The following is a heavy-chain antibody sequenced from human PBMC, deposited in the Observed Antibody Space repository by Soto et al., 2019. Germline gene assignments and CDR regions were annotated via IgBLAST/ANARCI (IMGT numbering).Heavy chain of an antibody. CDR3: ARDRRVEMATLEY. CDR1: GGSISSGDYY. V-gene: IGHV4-30-4*02. D-gene: IGHD2-15*01. J-gene: IGHJ4*02. Sequence: PSDTLYLTCIVCGGSISSGDYYWSWIRQPPGKGLEWIGYIYYSGSTYYNPSLKRRVTTSIDTSKNQFFLNLNSVTAADTAVYYCARDRRVEMATLEYWGQGTLVTVSS. CDR2: IYYSGST.